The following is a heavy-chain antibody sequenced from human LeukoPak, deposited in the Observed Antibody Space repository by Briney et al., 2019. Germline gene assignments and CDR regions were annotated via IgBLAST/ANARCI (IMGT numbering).Heavy chain of an antibody. D-gene: IGHD1-26*01. J-gene: IGHJ5*02. CDR3: ARDRALGWELLKDWFDP. CDR2: IRAYNGNT. CDR1: GYTFTRYG. V-gene: IGHV1-18*01. Sequence: ASVKVSCTASGYTFTRYGISWVRQAPGPGLEWMGWIRAYNGNTNYAQKLQGRVTMTTETSTSTAYMELRSLRSDDTVVYHCARDRALGWELLKDWFDPWGQGTLVTVSS.